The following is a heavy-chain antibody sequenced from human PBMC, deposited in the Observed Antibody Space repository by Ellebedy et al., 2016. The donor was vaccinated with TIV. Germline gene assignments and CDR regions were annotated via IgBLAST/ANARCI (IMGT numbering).Heavy chain of an antibody. J-gene: IGHJ5*02. D-gene: IGHD6-19*01. CDR1: GGSFSSYY. CDR3: AREVIAVAKVGWFDP. V-gene: IGHV4-59*01. CDR2: IYYSGST. Sequence: SETLSLXXAVYGGSFSSYYWSWIRQPPGKGLEWIGYIYYSGSTNYNPSLKSRVTISVDTSKNQFSLKLSSVTAADTAVYYCAREVIAVAKVGWFDPWGQGTLVTVSS.